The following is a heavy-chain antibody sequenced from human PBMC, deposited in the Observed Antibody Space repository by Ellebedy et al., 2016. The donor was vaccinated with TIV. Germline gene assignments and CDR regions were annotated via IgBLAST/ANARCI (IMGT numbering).Heavy chain of an antibody. CDR2: IVGSGAER. CDR1: GFTFSRYA. CDR3: TKDRTPGDGYWVFDD. D-gene: IGHD5-18*01. J-gene: IGHJ4*02. V-gene: IGHV3-23*01. Sequence: GESLKISCAASGFTFSRYAISWVRQAPGKGLEWVSGIVGSGAERYADSVKGRFTISSDNSKGTVDLQMNSLRVEDTAVYFCTKDRTPGDGYWVFDDWGQGTLVTVSS.